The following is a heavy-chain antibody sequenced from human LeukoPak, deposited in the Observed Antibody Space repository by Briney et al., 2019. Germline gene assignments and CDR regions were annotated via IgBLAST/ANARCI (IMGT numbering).Heavy chain of an antibody. CDR1: GFTFSGSA. CDR3: AKVLRSAIHCGGDCYYYFDY. D-gene: IGHD2-21*02. V-gene: IGHV3-73*01. Sequence: TGGSLRLSCAASGFTFSGSAMHWVRQASGKGLEWVGRIRSKANSYATAYAASVKGRFTISRDDSKNTAYLQMNSLKTEDTAVYYCAKVLRSAIHCGGDCYYYFDYWGQGTLVTVSS. CDR2: IRSKANSYAT. J-gene: IGHJ4*02.